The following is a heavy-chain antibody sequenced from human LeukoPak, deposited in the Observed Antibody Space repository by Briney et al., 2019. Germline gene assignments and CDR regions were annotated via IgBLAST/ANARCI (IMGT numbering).Heavy chain of an antibody. CDR2: IYYSGNT. CDR1: GGSITSSSFY. CDR3: ARSYHERITIFGVVIGRFDP. Sequence: SETLSLTCAVSGGSITSSSFYWGWVRQPPGKGLEWIGAIYYSGNTYYNPSLKSRVTISVDTSRNQFSLKLSSVTAADTAVYYCARSYHERITIFGVVIGRFDPWGQGTLVTVSS. J-gene: IGHJ5*02. V-gene: IGHV4-39*01. D-gene: IGHD3-3*01.